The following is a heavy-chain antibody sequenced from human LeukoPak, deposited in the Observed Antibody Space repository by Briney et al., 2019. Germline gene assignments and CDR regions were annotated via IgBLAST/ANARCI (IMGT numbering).Heavy chain of an antibody. Sequence: VASVKVSCKASGYTFTSYYMHWVRQVPGQGLEWMGIINPGRGNTNYAQNFHGRVTLTRDTSTSTIYMELSSLRSEDTAVYYCARDRDWGSSDPFDYWGQGILVTVSS. J-gene: IGHJ4*02. CDR1: GYTFTSYY. V-gene: IGHV1-46*01. D-gene: IGHD7-27*01. CDR2: INPGRGNT. CDR3: ARDRDWGSSDPFDY.